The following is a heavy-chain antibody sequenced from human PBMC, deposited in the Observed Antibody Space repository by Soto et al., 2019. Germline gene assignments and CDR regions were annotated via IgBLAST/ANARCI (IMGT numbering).Heavy chain of an antibody. V-gene: IGHV1-3*01. J-gene: IGHJ4*02. D-gene: IGHD5-12*01. CDR1: GYTFTSYA. Sequence: QVQLVQSGAEVKKPGASVKVSCKASGYTFTSYAMHWVRQAPGQRLEGMGWINAGNGNTKYSQKFQGRVTITRDTSASTAYMELSSLRSEDTAVYYCARGRRGYSGYEVVFGYWGQGTLVTVSS. CDR3: ARGRRGYSGYEVVFGY. CDR2: INAGNGNT.